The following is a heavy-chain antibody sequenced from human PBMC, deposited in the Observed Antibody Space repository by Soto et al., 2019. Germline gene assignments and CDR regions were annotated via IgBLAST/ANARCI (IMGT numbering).Heavy chain of an antibody. D-gene: IGHD3-22*01. V-gene: IGHV1-58*01. CDR2: IVVGSGNT. Sequence: SVKVSCKASGFTFTSSAVQWVRQARGQRLEWIGWIVVGSGNTNYAQKFQERVTITRDMSTSTAYMELSSLRSEDTAVYYCAAGDYYDSSGYYYYYGMDVWGQGTTVTVS. CDR3: AAGDYYDSSGYYYYYGMDV. CDR1: GFTFTSSA. J-gene: IGHJ6*02.